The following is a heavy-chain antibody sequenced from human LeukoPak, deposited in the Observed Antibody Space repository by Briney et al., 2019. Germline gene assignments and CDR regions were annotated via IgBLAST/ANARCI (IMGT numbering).Heavy chain of an antibody. V-gene: IGHV3-30*18. Sequence: GRSLRLSCAASGFTFSSYGMHWVRQAPGKGLEWVAVISYDGTNKYYADSVKGRFTISRDNSKNTLYLQMNSLRAEDTAVYYCAKSLSSRGLIIPKTTRYFDYWGQGTLVTVSS. CDR3: AKSLSSRGLIIPKTTRYFDY. CDR2: ISYDGTNK. D-gene: IGHD3-10*01. CDR1: GFTFSSYG. J-gene: IGHJ4*02.